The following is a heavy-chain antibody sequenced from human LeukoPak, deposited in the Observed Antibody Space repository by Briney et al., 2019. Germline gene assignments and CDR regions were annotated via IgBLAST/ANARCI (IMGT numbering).Heavy chain of an antibody. V-gene: IGHV1-69*01. J-gene: IGHJ6*02. CDR1: GGTFSSYA. Sequence: SVKVSCKASGGTFSSYAISWVRQAPGQGLEWMGGIIPIFGTANYAQKFQGRVTITADESTSTAYMELSSLRSEDTAVYYCAAHLRYCSGGSCYVYYYYGMDVWGQGTTVTVSS. CDR3: AAHLRYCSGGSCYVYYYYGMDV. D-gene: IGHD2-15*01. CDR2: IIPIFGTA.